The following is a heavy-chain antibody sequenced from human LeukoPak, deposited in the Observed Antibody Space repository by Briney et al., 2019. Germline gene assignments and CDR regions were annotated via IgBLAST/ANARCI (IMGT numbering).Heavy chain of an antibody. V-gene: IGHV3-11*03. Sequence: GGSLRLSCAASGFSFSDYYMNWIRQAPGKGLEWVTYISSSATYTDYAESVKGRFTVSRDNAKNSLYLQMNSLRAEDTAVYYCARSFYDFLNGPYEEAFDMWGQGTMVTVSS. J-gene: IGHJ3*02. CDR1: GFSFSDYY. CDR2: ISSSATYT. CDR3: ARSFYDFLNGPYEEAFDM. D-gene: IGHD3-3*01.